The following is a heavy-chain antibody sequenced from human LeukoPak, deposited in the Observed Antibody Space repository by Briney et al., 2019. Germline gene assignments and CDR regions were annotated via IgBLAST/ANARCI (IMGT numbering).Heavy chain of an antibody. D-gene: IGHD1-26*01. V-gene: IGHV4-59*11. CDR1: GGSISSQY. CDR2: IYNSGST. CDR3: ARDQSYSFDY. Sequence: PSETLSLTCTVSGGSISSQYWCWIRQPPGKGLEWIGYIYNSGSTHYNPSLKSRVTISVDTSKNQFSLKLSSVTAADTAAYYCARDQSYSFDYWGQGTLVIVSS. J-gene: IGHJ4*02.